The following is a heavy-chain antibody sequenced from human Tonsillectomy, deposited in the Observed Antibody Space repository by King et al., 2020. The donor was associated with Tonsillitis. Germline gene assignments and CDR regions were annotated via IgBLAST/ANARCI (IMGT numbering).Heavy chain of an antibody. CDR1: GFPFEDYA. CDR3: AKDQLCRSLGGGGYYYYGMDV. Sequence: VQLVESGGGLVQPGRSLRLSCAASGFPFEDYAMHWVRQAPGKGLEWVSGISWNSGSIGYADSVKGRFTISRDNAKNSLYLQMNSLRAEDTALYYCAKDQLCRSLGGGGYYYYGMDVWGQGTTVTVSS. V-gene: IGHV3-9*01. J-gene: IGHJ6*02. D-gene: IGHD3-16*01. CDR2: ISWNSGSI.